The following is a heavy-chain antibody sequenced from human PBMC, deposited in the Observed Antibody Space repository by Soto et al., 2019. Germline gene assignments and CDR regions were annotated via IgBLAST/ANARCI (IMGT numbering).Heavy chain of an antibody. D-gene: IGHD3-10*01. CDR2: IRSKGNGYTT. CDR3: ARGLSMVEDAFDI. CDR1: GFTFSDHY. J-gene: IGHJ3*02. V-gene: IGHV3-72*01. Sequence: EVQLVESGGGLVQPGGSLRLSCEASGFTFSDHYMDWVRQAPGKGLEWFARIRSKGNGYTTDYAASVTGRFTISRDDSRNSMYLQMNGLKIADTAVYYCARGLSMVEDAFDIWGQGTMVTVSS.